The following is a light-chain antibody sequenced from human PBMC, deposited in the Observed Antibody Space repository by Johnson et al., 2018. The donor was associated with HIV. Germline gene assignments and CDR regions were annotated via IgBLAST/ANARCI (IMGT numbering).Light chain of an antibody. CDR1: SSNIGTNY. CDR2: ENN. Sequence: QSVLTQPPSASAAPGQKVTISCSGSSSNIGTNYVSLYQQFPGTAPKLLIYENNKRPSGIPDRFSGSKSGTSATLGITGLQTGDEADYYCGTWDSSLSAHFVFGTGTKITVL. V-gene: IGLV1-51*02. J-gene: IGLJ1*01. CDR3: GTWDSSLSAHFV.